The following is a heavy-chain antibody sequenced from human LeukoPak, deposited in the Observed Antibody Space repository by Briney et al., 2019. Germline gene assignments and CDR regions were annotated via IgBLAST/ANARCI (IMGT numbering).Heavy chain of an antibody. CDR3: ARDRGSYSDY. J-gene: IGHJ4*02. V-gene: IGHV3-53*01. D-gene: IGHD1-26*01. Sequence: GGSLRLSCAASGFTFSNFLMTWVRQAPGKGLEWVSVIYSGGSTYYADSVKGRFTISRDNSKNTLYLQMNSLRAEDTAVYYCARDRGSYSDYWGQGTLVTVSS. CDR2: IYSGGST. CDR1: GFTFSNFL.